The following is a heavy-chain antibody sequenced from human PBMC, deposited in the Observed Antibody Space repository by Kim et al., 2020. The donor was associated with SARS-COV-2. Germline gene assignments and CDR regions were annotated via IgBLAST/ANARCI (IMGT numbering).Heavy chain of an antibody. D-gene: IGHD3-22*01. Sequence: ASVKVSCKASGYTFTSYYMHWVRQAPGQGLEWMGIINPSGGSTSYAQKFQGRVTMTRDTSTSTVYMELSSLRSEDTAVYYCARDGGLNYYDSSGYYPDYWGQGTLVTVSS. J-gene: IGHJ4*02. V-gene: IGHV1-46*01. CDR3: ARDGGLNYYDSSGYYPDY. CDR1: GYTFTSYY. CDR2: INPSGGST.